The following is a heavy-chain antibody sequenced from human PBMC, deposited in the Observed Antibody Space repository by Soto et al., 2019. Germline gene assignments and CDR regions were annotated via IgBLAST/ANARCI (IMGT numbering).Heavy chain of an antibody. D-gene: IGHD3-10*01. CDR3: ARGRFEPGAFWYFDL. CDR1: GGNFNNYA. V-gene: IGHV1-69*06. Sequence: QVQLVQSGADAKRPGSSVKVSCKASGGNFNNYAVTWVRQAPGQGLEWMGGIIPIFGTPNYAQKFQGRLTISADTSTTTVYMELRSLISEDTAVYYCARGRFEPGAFWYFDLWGRGTLVTVSS. J-gene: IGHJ2*01. CDR2: IIPIFGTP.